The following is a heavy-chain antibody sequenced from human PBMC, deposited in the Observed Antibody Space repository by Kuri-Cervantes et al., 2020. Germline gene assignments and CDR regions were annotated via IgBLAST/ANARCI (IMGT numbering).Heavy chain of an antibody. V-gene: IGHV5-51*01. CDR3: ARRLRWPYNYFDY. Sequence: KVSCKASGYIFTKFWIGWVRQMPGKGLEWMGIIYPDDSDTRYSPSFQGQVTISVDKSIATAYLQWSSLKASDTAMYYCARRLRWPYNYFDYWGQGTLVTVSS. J-gene: IGHJ4*02. D-gene: IGHD4-23*01. CDR1: GYIFTKFW. CDR2: IYPDDSDT.